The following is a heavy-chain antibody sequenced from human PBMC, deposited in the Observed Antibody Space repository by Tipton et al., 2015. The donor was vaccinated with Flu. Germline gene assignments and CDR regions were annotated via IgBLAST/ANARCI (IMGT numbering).Heavy chain of an antibody. CDR1: GFTFSSYE. CDR3: ARVIPEFVAGLSY. D-gene: IGHD6-19*01. J-gene: IGHJ4*02. Sequence: SLRLSCAASGFTFSSYEMNWVRQAPGKGLEWVSYITSSGNTISYADSVRGRFTISRDNTKKSLYLQLNSLRAEDTAIYYCARVIPEFVAGLSYWGQGTQVSVSS. CDR2: ITSSGNTI. V-gene: IGHV3-48*03.